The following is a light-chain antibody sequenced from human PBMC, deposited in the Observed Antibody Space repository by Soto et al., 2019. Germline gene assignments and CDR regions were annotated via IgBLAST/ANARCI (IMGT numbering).Light chain of an antibody. J-gene: IGLJ3*02. Sequence: QAVVTQPPSVSGAPGQGVTISCTGSSSNIGAGYDVHWYQQLPGTAPKLLIHSNNNRPSGVPDRISGSKSGTSASLAITGLQAEDEADYYCQSYDSLSGWVFGGGTKLTVL. V-gene: IGLV1-40*01. CDR2: SNN. CDR3: QSYDSLSGWV. CDR1: SSNIGAGYD.